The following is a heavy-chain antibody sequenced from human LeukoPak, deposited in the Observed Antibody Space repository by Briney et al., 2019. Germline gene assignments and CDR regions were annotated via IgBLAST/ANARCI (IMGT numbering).Heavy chain of an antibody. CDR2: ISSNGGST. J-gene: IGHJ4*02. Sequence: GGSLRLSCAASGFTFSSYAMHWVRQAPGKGLEYVSAISSNGGSTYYANSVKGRFTISRDNSKNTLYLQMGSLRAEDMAVYYCACAIRFLEWLINWGQGTLVTVSS. D-gene: IGHD3-3*01. V-gene: IGHV3-64*01. CDR3: ACAIRFLEWLIN. CDR1: GFTFSSYA.